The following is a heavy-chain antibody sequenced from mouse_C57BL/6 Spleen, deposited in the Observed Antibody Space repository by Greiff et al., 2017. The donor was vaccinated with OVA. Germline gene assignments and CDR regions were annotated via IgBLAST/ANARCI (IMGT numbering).Heavy chain of an antibody. D-gene: IGHD1-1*01. V-gene: IGHV1-26*01. Sequence: EVKLQQSGPELVKPGASVKISCKASGYTFTDYYMNWVKQSHGKSLEWIGDINPNNGGTSYNQKFKGKATLTVDKSSSTAYMELRSLTSEDSAVYYCARLTTVVRNYFDYWGQGTTLTVSS. CDR1: GYTFTDYY. CDR3: ARLTTVVRNYFDY. J-gene: IGHJ2*01. CDR2: INPNNGGT.